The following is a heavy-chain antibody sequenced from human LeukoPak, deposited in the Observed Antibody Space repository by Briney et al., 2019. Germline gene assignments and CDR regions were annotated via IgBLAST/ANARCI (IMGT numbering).Heavy chain of an antibody. CDR1: GYTFTSYG. J-gene: IGHJ4*02. CDR2: ISAYNGNT. CDR3: ARAYSGSYYYY. Sequence: GASVKVSCKASGYTFTSYGISWVRQAPGQGLEWMGWISAYNGNTDYAQKFQGRVTMTTDTSTSTAYTEVRSLRSDDTAVYYCARAYSGSYYYYWGQGTLVTVSS. D-gene: IGHD1-26*01. V-gene: IGHV1-18*01.